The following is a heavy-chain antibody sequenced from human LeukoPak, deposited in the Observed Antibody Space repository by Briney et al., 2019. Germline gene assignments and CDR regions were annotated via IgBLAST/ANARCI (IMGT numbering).Heavy chain of an antibody. CDR1: RYTFTGYY. CDR3: ARDCSSTSCYLY. J-gene: IGHJ4*02. V-gene: IGHV1-2*02. Sequence: ASVKVSCKASRYTFTGYYMHWVRQAPGQGLEWMGWINPNSGGTNYAQKFQGRVTMTRDTSISTSYMELSRLRSDDTAVYYCARDCSSTSCYLYWGQGTLVTVSS. D-gene: IGHD2-2*01. CDR2: INPNSGGT.